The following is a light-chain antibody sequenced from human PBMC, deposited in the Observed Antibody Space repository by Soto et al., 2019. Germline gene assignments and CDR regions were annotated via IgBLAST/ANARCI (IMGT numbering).Light chain of an antibody. CDR2: DVS. V-gene: IGLV2-11*01. J-gene: IGLJ1*01. CDR1: SSDVGGYNY. Sequence: QSALTQPRSVSGSPGQSVTISCTGTSSDVGGYNYVSWYQQHPGKAHKLMIYDVSKRPSGVPDRFAGSKSGNTASLTISGLQAEDEADYYCCSYAGSYTGVFGTGTKVTVL. CDR3: CSYAGSYTGV.